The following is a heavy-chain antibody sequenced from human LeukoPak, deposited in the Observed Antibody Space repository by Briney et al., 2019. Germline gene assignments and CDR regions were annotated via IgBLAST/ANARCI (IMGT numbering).Heavy chain of an antibody. CDR3: ATEVEYSTNGFDT. D-gene: IGHD6-13*01. CDR1: QFTVSDYY. J-gene: IGHJ3*02. CDR2: ISSRGHTI. Sequence: GGSLRLSCAASQFTVSDYYVSWIRQAPGRGLEWVSYISSRGHTIYYSSSVKGRFTISRNHATNEVYLHMTGLRAEDTALYYCATEVEYSTNGFDTWGQGTMVTVSS. V-gene: IGHV3-11*04.